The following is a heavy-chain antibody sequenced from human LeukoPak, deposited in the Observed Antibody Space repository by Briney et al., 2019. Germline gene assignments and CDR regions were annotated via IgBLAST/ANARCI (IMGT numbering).Heavy chain of an antibody. Sequence: SQTLSLTCTVSADSLSSGGHYWAWIRQFPGKGLESIGFIHHSGRSRHNPSLKDRVAISVDTSRKQFALKLSSVTAADTAMYYCARGGNRFGGFYFDYWGQEIQVIVSS. CDR1: ADSLSSGGHY. J-gene: IGHJ4*02. CDR3: ARGGNRFGGFYFDY. D-gene: IGHD3-10*01. V-gene: IGHV4-31*03. CDR2: IHHSGRS.